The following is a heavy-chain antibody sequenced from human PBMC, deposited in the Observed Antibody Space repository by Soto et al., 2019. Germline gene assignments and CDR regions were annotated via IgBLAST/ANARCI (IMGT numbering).Heavy chain of an antibody. CDR1: GFTFSSAW. CDR2: IKSKTDGGTT. J-gene: IGHJ5*02. Sequence: VSLRLSCAASGFTFSSAWMSWVRQAPGKGLEWVGRIKSKTDGGTTDFAAPVKGRFTISRDDSKNTLYLQMNSLMTEDTAVYYCTTDDPINRSWGPGTLLTVSS. V-gene: IGHV3-15*01. CDR3: TTDDPINRS.